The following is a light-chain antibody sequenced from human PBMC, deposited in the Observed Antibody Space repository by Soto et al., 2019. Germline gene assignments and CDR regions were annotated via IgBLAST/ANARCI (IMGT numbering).Light chain of an antibody. CDR1: SSDVGSVYNY. CDR3: CSFTTTSTYV. J-gene: IGLJ1*01. V-gene: IGLV2-14*03. CDR2: DVS. Sequence: QSVLTQPASVSGSPGQSITISCTGTSSDVGSVYNYVSWYQQHPGKAPKLMIYDVSNRPSGVSDRFSGSKSGNTASLTISRLQAEDEADYYCCSFTTTSTYVFGTGTKVTVL.